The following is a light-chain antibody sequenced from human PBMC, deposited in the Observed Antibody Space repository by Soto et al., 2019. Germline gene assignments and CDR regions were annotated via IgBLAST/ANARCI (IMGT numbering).Light chain of an antibody. CDR3: SSYTSSSTYV. V-gene: IGLV2-14*01. J-gene: IGLJ1*01. CDR1: SSDVGGYNY. CDR2: EVS. Sequence: LTQPASVSGSPVQSIAIACAGTSSDVGGYNYVACYQQHPVKAFKLMIYEVSNRHSGVSNRFSGSKSGNTAYLNISGLQAEDEAHYYCSSYTSSSTYVFGTRTKVIVL.